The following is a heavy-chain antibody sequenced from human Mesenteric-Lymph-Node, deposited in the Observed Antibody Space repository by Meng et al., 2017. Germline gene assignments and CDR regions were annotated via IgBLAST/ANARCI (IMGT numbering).Heavy chain of an antibody. V-gene: IGHV4-4*07. CDR1: GGSIGSFY. Sequence: SETLSLTCTVSGGSIGSFYWTWIRQPAGKRPEWIGRIYSSGTPMYNPSLRSRVTMSVDTSKNQFSLNLRSVTAADTAVYFCARGRTDSSVPHSHSGFDSWGQGTLVTVSS. J-gene: IGHJ4*02. CDR3: ARGRTDSSVPHSHSGFDS. D-gene: IGHD3-22*01. CDR2: IYSSGTP.